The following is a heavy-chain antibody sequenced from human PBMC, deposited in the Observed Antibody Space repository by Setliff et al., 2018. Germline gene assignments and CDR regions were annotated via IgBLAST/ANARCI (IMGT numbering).Heavy chain of an antibody. CDR2: ISGDSSFT. CDR1: GFTFNHFA. Sequence: SCATSGFTFNHFAMAWVRQAPGKGLEWVSIISGDSSFTNYADSVRGRATIFRDSSGNNVYLHMNSLTAADSAMYYCAKAGGSGFGMDYLDSWGQGTLVTVSS. J-gene: IGHJ4*02. V-gene: IGHV3-23*01. CDR3: AKAGGSGFGMDYLDS. D-gene: IGHD3-3*01.